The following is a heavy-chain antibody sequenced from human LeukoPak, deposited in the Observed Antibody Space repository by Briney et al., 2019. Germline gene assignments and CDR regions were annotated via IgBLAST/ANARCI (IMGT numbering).Heavy chain of an antibody. CDR1: GGPISSGRYY. J-gene: IGHJ2*01. CDR2: IYTSGST. CDR3: ARSPIVSGYYTRWYFDL. V-gene: IGHV4-61*02. Sequence: SETLSLTCTVSGGPISSGRYYWSWIRQPAGKGLQWIGRIYTSGSTNYDPSFKSRVTISMDTSKNQVSLKLSSVTAADTAVYYCARSPIVSGYYTRWYFDLWGRGTLVTVSS. D-gene: IGHD3-3*01.